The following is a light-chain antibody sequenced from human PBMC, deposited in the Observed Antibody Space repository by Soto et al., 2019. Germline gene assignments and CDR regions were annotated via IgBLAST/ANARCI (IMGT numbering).Light chain of an antibody. Sequence: DIQLTQSPSSLSASVGDRVTITCRTSQSINNYLNWYQHIPGKAPRLLIYATSTLQRGVPPRFRGGGSGTLFTLTISSLQPEDFATYYCQQSYRTPFTFVPGTTADIK. CDR2: ATS. CDR1: QSINNY. V-gene: IGKV1-39*01. CDR3: QQSYRTPFT. J-gene: IGKJ3*01.